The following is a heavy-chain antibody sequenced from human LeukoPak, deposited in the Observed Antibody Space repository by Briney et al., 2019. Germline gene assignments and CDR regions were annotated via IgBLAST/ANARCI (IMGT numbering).Heavy chain of an antibody. CDR2: IYPGDSDT. CDR3: ARPMVRGQVRAFDI. CDR1: GYSFTSYW. Sequence: GESLKISCKGSGYSFTSYWIAWVRQMPGKGLEWMWIIYPGDSDTRYSPSFQGQVTISADKSISTAYLQCSSLKASDTAMYYCARPMVRGQVRAFDIWGQGTMVTVSS. V-gene: IGHV5-51*01. D-gene: IGHD3-10*01. J-gene: IGHJ3*02.